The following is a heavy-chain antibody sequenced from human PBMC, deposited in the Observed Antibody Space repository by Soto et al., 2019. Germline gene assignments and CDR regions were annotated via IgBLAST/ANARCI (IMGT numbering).Heavy chain of an antibody. CDR2: ISGSGGST. Sequence: PGGSLRLSCAASGFTFSSYAMSWVRQAPGKGLEWVSAISGSGGSTYYAGSVKGRFTISRDNSKNTLYLQMNSLRAEDTAVYYCAKDRGSSSWAYYFDYWGQGTLVTVSS. CDR3: AKDRGSSSWAYYFDY. J-gene: IGHJ4*02. V-gene: IGHV3-23*01. CDR1: GFTFSSYA. D-gene: IGHD6-13*01.